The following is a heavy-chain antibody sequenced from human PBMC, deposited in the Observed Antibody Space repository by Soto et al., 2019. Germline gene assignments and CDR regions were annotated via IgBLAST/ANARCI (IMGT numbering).Heavy chain of an antibody. CDR3: ARRSSCWYFDY. D-gene: IGHD6-19*01. Sequence: EVQLLESGGGLVQPGGSLRLSCAASGFTFSSYAMNWVRQAPGKGLEWVSVISGSGGSTYYADSVKGRFTISRDNSKYALYLQMIRLTAEARAVYYCARRSSCWYFDYSGQGTRVSVSS. J-gene: IGHJ4*02. CDR2: ISGSGGST. V-gene: IGHV3-23*01. CDR1: GFTFSSYA.